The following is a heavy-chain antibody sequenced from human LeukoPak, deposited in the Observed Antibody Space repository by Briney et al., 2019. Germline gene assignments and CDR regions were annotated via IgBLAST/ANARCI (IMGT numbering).Heavy chain of an antibody. V-gene: IGHV3-7*01. CDR2: IRQDGSEK. CDR3: ARDWSKGATDY. CDR1: GFTFSRSW. Sequence: GGSLRLSCAASGFTFSRSWMSWVRQAPGKGLEWVANIRQDGSEKNHADSVKGRFTISRDNAKNSLFLQMNSLRAEDTALYYCARDWSKGATDYWGQGTLVTVSS. J-gene: IGHJ4*02. D-gene: IGHD1-26*01.